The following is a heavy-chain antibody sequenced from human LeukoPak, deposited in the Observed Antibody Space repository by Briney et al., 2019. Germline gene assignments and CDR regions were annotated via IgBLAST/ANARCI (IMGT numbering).Heavy chain of an antibody. J-gene: IGHJ6*03. V-gene: IGHV1-46*01. CDR2: INPSGGST. CDR1: GYTFTSYY. D-gene: IGHD1/OR15-1a*01. CDR3: ASSCNNYYYYYYMDV. Sequence: ASVKVSCKASGYTFTSYYMHWVRQAPGQGLEWMGIINPSGGSTSYAQKFQGRVTMTRDMSTSTVYMELSSLRSEDTAVYYCASSCNNYYYYYYMDVWGKGTTVTVSS.